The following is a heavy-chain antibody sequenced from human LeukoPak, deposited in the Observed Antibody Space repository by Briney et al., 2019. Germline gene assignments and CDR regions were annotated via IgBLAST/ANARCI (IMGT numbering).Heavy chain of an antibody. D-gene: IGHD3-22*01. CDR1: GFTFSSHA. J-gene: IGHJ4*02. V-gene: IGHV3-64D*06. CDR2: ISSNGGST. Sequence: GGSLRLSCSASGFTFSSHAMQWVRQAPGKGLEYVSAISSNGGSTYYADSVKGIFTISRDNSKDTLYLQMSSLRAEDTAVYYCVKDTYDSSGYYYGPFDYWGQGTLVTVSS. CDR3: VKDTYDSSGYYYGPFDY.